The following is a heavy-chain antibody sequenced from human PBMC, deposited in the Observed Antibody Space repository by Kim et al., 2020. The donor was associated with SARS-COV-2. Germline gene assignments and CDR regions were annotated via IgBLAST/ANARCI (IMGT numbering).Heavy chain of an antibody. D-gene: IGHD1-26*01. V-gene: IGHV3-23*01. J-gene: IGHJ4*02. CDR1: GFTFSSYA. CDR3: AKGALWEDSSRFYFDY. CDR2: ISGSGGST. Sequence: GGSLRLSCAASGFTFSSYAMSWVRQAPGKGLEWVSAISGSGGSTYYADSVKGRFTISRDNSKNTLYLQMNSLRAEDTAVYYCAKGALWEDSSRFYFDYWGQGTLVTVSS.